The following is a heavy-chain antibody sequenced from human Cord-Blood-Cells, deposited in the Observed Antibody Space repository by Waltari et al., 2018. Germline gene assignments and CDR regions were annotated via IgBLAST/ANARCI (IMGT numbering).Heavy chain of an antibody. J-gene: IGHJ4*02. D-gene: IGHD1-26*01. CDR3: ARGGSGYYPDY. Sequence: QVQLVQSGAEVKKPGASVKVSCKASGYTFTSYDINWVRQATGQGLEAMGWMKPKDGNTGYAQKFQGRGTITRNTSIITAYMELSSLRSEDTAVYYCARGGSGYYPDYWGQGTLVTVSS. V-gene: IGHV1-8*03. CDR2: MKPKDGNT. CDR1: GYTFTSYD.